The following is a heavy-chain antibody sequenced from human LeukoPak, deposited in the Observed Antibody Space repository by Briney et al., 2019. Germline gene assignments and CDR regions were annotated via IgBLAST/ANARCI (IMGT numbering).Heavy chain of an antibody. J-gene: IGHJ4*02. CDR3: ARVGYSYGHEVFDY. D-gene: IGHD5-18*01. V-gene: IGHV3-48*03. CDR2: ISSSGSTI. CDR1: GFTFSSYE. Sequence: GGSLRLSCAASGFTFSSYEMNWVRQAPGKGLEWVSYISSSGSTIYYADSVKGRFTISRDNAKNSLYLQMNSLRAEDTAVYYCARVGYSYGHEVFDYWDQGTLVTVSS.